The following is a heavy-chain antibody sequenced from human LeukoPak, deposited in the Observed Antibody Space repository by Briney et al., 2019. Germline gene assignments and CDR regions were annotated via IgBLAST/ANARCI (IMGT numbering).Heavy chain of an antibody. CDR2: ISSSSSYI. J-gene: IGHJ4*02. V-gene: IGHV3-21*01. CDR1: GFTFSSYS. Sequence: GGSLRLSCAASGFTFSSYSMNWVRQAPGKGLEWVSSISSSSSYIYYADSVKGRFTISRDNAKNSLYLQMNSLRDEDTAVYYCARALYSSSSGGFDYWGQGTLVTVSS. D-gene: IGHD6-6*01. CDR3: ARALYSSSSGGFDY.